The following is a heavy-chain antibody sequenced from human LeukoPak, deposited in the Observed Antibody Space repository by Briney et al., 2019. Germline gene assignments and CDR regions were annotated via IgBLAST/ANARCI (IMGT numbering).Heavy chain of an antibody. Sequence: PSETLSLTCTVSGGSISSYYWSWIRQPPGKGLESIGYIYYSGNTNYNPSLKSRVTISVDTSKNQFSLKLNSVTAADTAVYYCARTLSVCSGGSCSVWFDPWGQGTLVTASS. CDR2: IYYSGNT. CDR3: ARTLSVCSGGSCSVWFDP. CDR1: GGSISSYY. D-gene: IGHD2-15*01. V-gene: IGHV4-59*01. J-gene: IGHJ5*02.